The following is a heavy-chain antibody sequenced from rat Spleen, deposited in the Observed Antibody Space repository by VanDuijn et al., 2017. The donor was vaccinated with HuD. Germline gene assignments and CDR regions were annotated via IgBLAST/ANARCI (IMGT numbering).Heavy chain of an antibody. D-gene: IGHD3-4*01. CDR1: GFSLTTNS. Sequence: QEQLKESGPGLVQPSQTLSLTCTVSGFSLTTNSVNWIRQPPGKGLEWMGIIWSNGGTDYNSAIRSRLSISRDTSKSQVFLKMNSLQTEDTAMYFCARSGRTNRYYWYFDFWGPGTMVTVSS. CDR2: IWSNGGT. J-gene: IGHJ1*01. V-gene: IGHV2-47*01. CDR3: ARSGRTNRYYWYFDF.